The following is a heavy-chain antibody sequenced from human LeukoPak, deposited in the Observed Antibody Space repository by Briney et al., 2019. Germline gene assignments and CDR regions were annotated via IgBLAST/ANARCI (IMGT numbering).Heavy chain of an antibody. CDR2: LSGSGYNT. CDR3: ANIPRSGWYFDY. Sequence: PGGSLRLSCAASGFTFSSHALSWVRQAPGKGLEWVSSLSGSGYNTYYADSVKGRFTISRDNSKNTVYLQMNSLRAEDTAVYYCANIPRSGWYFDYWGQGALVTVSS. CDR1: GFTFSSHA. J-gene: IGHJ4*02. D-gene: IGHD6-19*01. V-gene: IGHV3-23*01.